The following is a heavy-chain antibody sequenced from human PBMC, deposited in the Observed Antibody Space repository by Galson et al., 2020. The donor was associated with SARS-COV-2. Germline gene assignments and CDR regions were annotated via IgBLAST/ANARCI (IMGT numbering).Heavy chain of an antibody. J-gene: IGHJ3*02. Sequence: GESLKISCAASGFTFSSYSMHWVRQAPGKGLEWVSSISSSSSYIYYADSVKGRFTISRDNAKNSLYLQMNSLRAEDTAVYYCARAARIYYDFWSGYSDDAFDIWGQGTMVTVSS. D-gene: IGHD3-3*01. CDR3: ARAARIYYDFWSGYSDDAFDI. V-gene: IGHV3-21*01. CDR2: ISSSSSYI. CDR1: GFTFSSYS.